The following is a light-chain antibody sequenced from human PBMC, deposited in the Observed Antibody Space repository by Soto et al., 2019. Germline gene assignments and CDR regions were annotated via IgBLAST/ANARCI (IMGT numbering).Light chain of an antibody. CDR1: QGIGNY. CDR3: QNHNNAPWT. J-gene: IGKJ1*01. Sequence: DIQMTQSPSSLSASVGDRVTITCRASQGIGNYLAWYQQKSGKVPKLLIYAASTLQSGVPSRFSGSRSGTDFTLTISSVQPEDVATYYCQNHNNAPWTFGQGTKVEIQ. V-gene: IGKV1-27*01. CDR2: AAS.